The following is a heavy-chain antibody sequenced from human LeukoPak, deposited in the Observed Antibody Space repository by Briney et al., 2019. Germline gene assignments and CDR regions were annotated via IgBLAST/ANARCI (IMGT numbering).Heavy chain of an antibody. CDR2: INPSGGST. CDR3: ARDGPRGYSYGYVWYYFDY. V-gene: IGHV1-46*01. CDR1: GYTFTSYY. J-gene: IGHJ4*02. D-gene: IGHD5-18*01. Sequence: ASVKVSCKASGYTFTSYYMHWVRQAPGQGLEWMGIINPSGGSTSYAQKFQGRVTMTRDMSTSTVYMELSSLRSEDTAVYYCARDGPRGYSYGYVWYYFDYWGQGTLVTVSS.